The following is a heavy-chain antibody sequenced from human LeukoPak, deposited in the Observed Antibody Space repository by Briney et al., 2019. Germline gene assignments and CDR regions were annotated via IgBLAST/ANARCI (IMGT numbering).Heavy chain of an antibody. CDR1: GGSISSSGHY. J-gene: IGHJ4*02. V-gene: IGHV4-39*07. Sequence: PSETLSLTCSASGGSISSSGHYWGWIRQSPEKGLDWIGSIYSNGNTYYNPSVKSRVTISVDTSKNQFSLKLTSVTAAETAVYYCATSATVTTGYFDYSGQGALVTVSS. CDR3: ATSATVTTGYFDY. D-gene: IGHD4-17*01. CDR2: IYSNGNT.